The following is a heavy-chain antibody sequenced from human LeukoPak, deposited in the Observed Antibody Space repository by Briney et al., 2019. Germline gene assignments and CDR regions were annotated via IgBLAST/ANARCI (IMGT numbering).Heavy chain of an antibody. Sequence: SETLSLTCTVSGGSISSYYWSWIRQPPGKGPEWIGYIYYSGSTNYNPSLKSRVTISVDTSKNQFSLKLSSVTAADTAVYYCAGGGDPYFDYWGQGTLVTVSS. CDR2: IYYSGST. J-gene: IGHJ4*02. D-gene: IGHD3-16*01. CDR3: AGGGDPYFDY. V-gene: IGHV4-59*01. CDR1: GGSISSYY.